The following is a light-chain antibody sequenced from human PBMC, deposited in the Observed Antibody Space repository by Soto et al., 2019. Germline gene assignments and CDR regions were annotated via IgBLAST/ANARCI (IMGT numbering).Light chain of an antibody. CDR1: SSNIGSKT. CDR2: SNY. Sequence: QSVLTQPPSASGTPGQRVTISCSGSSSNIGSKTVNWYQQLPGTAPKLLIYSNYQRPSGVPDRFSGSKSGTSASLAISGLQSEDEADYYCSAWDASLNGYVSGTGTKVPVL. J-gene: IGLJ1*01. V-gene: IGLV1-44*01. CDR3: SAWDASLNGYV.